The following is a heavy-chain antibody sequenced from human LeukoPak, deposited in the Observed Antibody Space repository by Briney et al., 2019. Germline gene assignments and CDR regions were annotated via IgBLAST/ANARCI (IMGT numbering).Heavy chain of an antibody. J-gene: IGHJ6*03. D-gene: IGHD3-10*01. V-gene: IGHV3-53*01. Sequence: GGSLRLSCAASGFTVSSNYMSWVRQAPGKGLEWVSVIYSGGSTYYADSVKGRFTISRDNSKNTLYLQMNSLRAEDTAVYYCARGVYGSGYYYYMDVWGKGTTVTASS. CDR1: GFTVSSNY. CDR2: IYSGGST. CDR3: ARGVYGSGYYYYMDV.